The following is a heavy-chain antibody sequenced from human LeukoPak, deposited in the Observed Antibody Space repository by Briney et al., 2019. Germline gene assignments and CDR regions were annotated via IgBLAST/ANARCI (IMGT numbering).Heavy chain of an antibody. J-gene: IGHJ6*04. CDR2: IKQDGSEK. CDR1: VFTLSNYW. Sequence: PRGSLRLSCAPPVFTLSNYWMSWVRQAPGGGLGWVANIKQDGSEKKYVDSVRGRFSISRGNATNSPFLQMGRLSAEGTAVLFCARDRDGGYDSPYIYYYMAVWGKGTTVTVSS. V-gene: IGHV3-7*01. D-gene: IGHD5-12*01. CDR3: ARDRDGGYDSPYIYYYMAV.